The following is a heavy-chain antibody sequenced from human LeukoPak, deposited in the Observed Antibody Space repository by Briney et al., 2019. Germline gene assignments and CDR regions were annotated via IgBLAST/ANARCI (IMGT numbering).Heavy chain of an antibody. D-gene: IGHD3-22*01. V-gene: IGHV4-4*07. J-gene: IGHJ6*02. CDR2: VYTSGST. CDR1: GGSIRSYY. CDR3: AGHSSGFYFHAMDV. Sequence: PSETLSLTCTVSGGSIRSYYWSWIRQPAGKGLEWIWRVYTSGSTNYNPSLNSRVTMSVDTSKNQFSLKLSSVTAADTAVYFCAGHSSGFYFHAMDVWGQGTTVTVSS.